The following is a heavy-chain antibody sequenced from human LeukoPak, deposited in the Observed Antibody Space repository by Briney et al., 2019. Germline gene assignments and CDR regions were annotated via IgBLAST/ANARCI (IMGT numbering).Heavy chain of an antibody. CDR2: IYYSVST. CDR1: GGSISSYY. CDR3: ARDLGYYGSGSYYKIGWFDP. D-gene: IGHD3-10*01. Sequence: SETLSLTCTVSGGSISSYYWSWIRQPPGKGLEWIGYIYYSVSTNYNPSLKSRVTISVDTSKNQFSLKLSSVTAADTAVYYCARDLGYYGSGSYYKIGWFDPWGQGTLVTVSS. V-gene: IGHV4-59*01. J-gene: IGHJ5*02.